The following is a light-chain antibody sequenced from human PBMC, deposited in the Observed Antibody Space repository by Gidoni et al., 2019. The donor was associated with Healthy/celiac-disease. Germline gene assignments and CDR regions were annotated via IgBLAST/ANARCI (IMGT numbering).Light chain of an antibody. J-gene: IGLJ2*01. V-gene: IGLV3-1*01. CDR3: QAWDSSTVV. CDR2: QDS. Sequence: SYELTQPPSVSVSPGQTASITCSGGKLGDKYACWYQQKPGQSPVLVIYQDSKRPSGIPERFSGSYSVNTATLTISGTQAMDEADYYCQAWDSSTVVFGGGTKLTVL. CDR1: KLGDKY.